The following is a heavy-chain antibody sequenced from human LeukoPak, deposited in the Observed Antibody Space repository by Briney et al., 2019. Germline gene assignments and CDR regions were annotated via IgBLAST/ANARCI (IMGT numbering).Heavy chain of an antibody. CDR3: ARGGGEGAYCGGDCYNFDY. Sequence: GGSLRLSCAASGFTFSSYSMNWVRQAPGKGLEWVSYISSSSYTIHYADSVKGRFTISRDNAKNSLYLQMNSLRDEDTAVYYCARGGGEGAYCGGDCYNFDYWGQGTLVTVSS. CDR2: ISSSSYTI. V-gene: IGHV3-48*02. D-gene: IGHD2-21*02. J-gene: IGHJ4*02. CDR1: GFTFSSYS.